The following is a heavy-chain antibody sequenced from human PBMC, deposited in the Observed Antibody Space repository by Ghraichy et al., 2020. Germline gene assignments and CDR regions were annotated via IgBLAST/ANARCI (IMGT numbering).Heavy chain of an antibody. CDR3: ARVRGGVVAATRPFEYYYGMDV. CDR2: INPSGGST. Sequence: ASVKVSCKASGYTFTSYYMHWVRQAPGQGLEWMGIINPSGGSTSYAQKFQGRVTMTRDTSTSTVYMELSSLRSEDTAVYYCARVRGGVVAATRPFEYYYGMDVWGQGTTVTVSS. D-gene: IGHD2-15*01. CDR1: GYTFTSYY. V-gene: IGHV1-46*01. J-gene: IGHJ6*02.